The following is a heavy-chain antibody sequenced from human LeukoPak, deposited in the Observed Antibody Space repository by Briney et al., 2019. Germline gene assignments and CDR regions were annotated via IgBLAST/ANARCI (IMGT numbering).Heavy chain of an antibody. CDR2: IYYSGST. V-gene: IGHV4-39*07. CDR3: ARGEFGYSGYPYYYYMDV. Sequence: SETLSLTCTVSGGSISSSSYYWGWIRQPPGEGLEWIGSIYYSGSTYYNPSLKSRVTISVDTSKNQFSLKLSSVTAADTAVYYCARGEFGYSGYPYYYYMDVWGKGTTVTISS. CDR1: GGSISSSSYY. D-gene: IGHD5-12*01. J-gene: IGHJ6*03.